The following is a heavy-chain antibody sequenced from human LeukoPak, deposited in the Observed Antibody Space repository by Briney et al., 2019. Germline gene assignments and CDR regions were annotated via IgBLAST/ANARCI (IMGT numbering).Heavy chain of an antibody. CDR1: GYTFTGYY. CDR3: ARAPSYGSSWYLVDY. D-gene: IGHD6-13*01. V-gene: IGHV1-2*02. J-gene: IGHJ4*02. CDR2: INPNSGGT. Sequence: GASVKVSCKASGYTFTGYYMHWVRQAPGQGLEWMGWINPNSGGTNYAQKFQGRVTMTGDTSINTAYMELSRLTSDDTAVYYCARAPSYGSSWYLVDYWGQGTLVTVSS.